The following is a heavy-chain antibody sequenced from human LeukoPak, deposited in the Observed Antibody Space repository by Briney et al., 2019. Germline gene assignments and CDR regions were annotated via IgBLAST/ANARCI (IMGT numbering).Heavy chain of an antibody. D-gene: IGHD3-16*01. V-gene: IGHV1-2*04. CDR1: GYTFTGYY. CDR3: ATTLFPHYGAFDI. Sequence: ASVKVSCKASGYTFTGYYMHWVRQAPGQGLEWMGWINPNSGGTNYAQKFQGWVTMTRDTSISTAYMELSRLRSDDTAVYYCATTLFPHYGAFDIWGQGTMVTVSS. CDR2: INPNSGGT. J-gene: IGHJ3*02.